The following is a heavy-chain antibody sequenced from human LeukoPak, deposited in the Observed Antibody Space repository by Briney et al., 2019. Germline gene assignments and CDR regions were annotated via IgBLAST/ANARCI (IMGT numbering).Heavy chain of an antibody. J-gene: IGHJ4*02. Sequence: GGSLRLSCAASGFTSSIYAMNWVRQAPGKGLEWVSGISGSGGSTYYADSVKGRFTISRDNSKNTLYLQMNSLGAEDTALYYCATEYYDFSTGKYWGGYDYWGQGTLVIVSS. D-gene: IGHD3-3*01. CDR3: ATEYYDFSTGKYWGGYDY. CDR2: ISGSGGST. V-gene: IGHV3-23*01. CDR1: GFTSSIYA.